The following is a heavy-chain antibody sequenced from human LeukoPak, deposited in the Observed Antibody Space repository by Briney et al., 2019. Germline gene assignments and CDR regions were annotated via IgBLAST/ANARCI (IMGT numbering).Heavy chain of an antibody. Sequence: GASVKVSCKASGGTFSSYAISWVRQAPGQGLEWMGRIIPIFGTANYAQKFQGRVTITTDESTSTAYMELSSLRSEDTAVYYCARAYSSSWYHFYYMDVWGKGTTVTVSS. J-gene: IGHJ6*03. D-gene: IGHD6-13*01. CDR1: GGTFSSYA. CDR2: IIPIFGTA. CDR3: ARAYSSSWYHFYYMDV. V-gene: IGHV1-69*05.